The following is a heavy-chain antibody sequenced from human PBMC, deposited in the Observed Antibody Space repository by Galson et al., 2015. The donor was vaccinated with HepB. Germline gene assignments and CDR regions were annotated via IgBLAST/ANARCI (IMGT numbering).Heavy chain of an antibody. CDR1: GFTFSSYA. CDR3: AKDTAAADQGWYYYYGMVV. Sequence: SLRLSCAASGFTFSSYAMSWARQAPGKGLEWVSAISGSGGSTYDADSVKGRFTISRDDSKNTLYLQMNSLRAEDTAVYYCAKDTAAADQGWYYYYGMVVWGQGTTVTVSS. J-gene: IGHJ6*02. CDR2: ISGSGGST. V-gene: IGHV3-23*01. D-gene: IGHD6-13*01.